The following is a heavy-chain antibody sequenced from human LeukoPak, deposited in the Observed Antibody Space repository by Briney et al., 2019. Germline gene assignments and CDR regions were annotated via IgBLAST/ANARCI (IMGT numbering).Heavy chain of an antibody. D-gene: IGHD3-16*01. CDR2: IYYSGST. V-gene: IGHV4-59*08. Sequence: PSETLSLTCTVSGVSISTYYWSWIRQPPGKGLEWIGYIYYSGSTNYNPSLKSRVTISVDTSKNQFSLKLSSVTAADTAVYYCARHSFGEHGSPLSYWGQGTLVTVSS. J-gene: IGHJ4*02. CDR1: GVSISTYY. CDR3: ARHSFGEHGSPLSY.